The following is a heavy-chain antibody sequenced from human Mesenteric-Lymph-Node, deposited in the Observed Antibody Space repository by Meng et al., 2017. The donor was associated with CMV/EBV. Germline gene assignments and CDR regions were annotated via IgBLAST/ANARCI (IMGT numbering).Heavy chain of an antibody. CDR1: GFPFDHYS. Sequence: FLRPPFSAFGFPFDHYSMHWVRQVPGKGPEWVSGISWDGDIIAYADSVRGRFTISRDSARNSLYLQMNSLRAEDTAVYYCARFETGVLGPWAAFEIWGQGTMVTVSS. CDR3: ARFETGVLGPWAAFEI. D-gene: IGHD3-10*01. CDR2: ISWDGDII. V-gene: IGHV3-9*01. J-gene: IGHJ3*02.